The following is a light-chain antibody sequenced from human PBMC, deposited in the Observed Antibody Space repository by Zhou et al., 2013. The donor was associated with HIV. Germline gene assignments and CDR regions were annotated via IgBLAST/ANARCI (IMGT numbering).Light chain of an antibody. J-gene: IGKJ4*01. Sequence: EIVLTQSPDTLSLSPGERVTLSCKTSQSVRNDYLAWYQQKPGQAPRLLIYDASNRATGIPARFSGSGSGTEFTLTISRLEPEDFAVYYCQQYGDSALTFGGGTKVEIK. CDR3: QQYGDSALT. CDR2: DAS. V-gene: IGKV3-20*01. CDR1: QSVRNDY.